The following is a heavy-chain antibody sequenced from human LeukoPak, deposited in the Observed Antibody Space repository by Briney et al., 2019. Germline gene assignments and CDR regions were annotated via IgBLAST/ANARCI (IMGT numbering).Heavy chain of an antibody. V-gene: IGHV3-21*06. CDR2: ISRNSRYI. CDR3: ARVAEAAAFDS. Sequence: GGSLRLSCAASGFSFSTYSMSWVRQAPGKGLEWVSSISRNSRYIYYADSMRGRFTISRDNAKNSLYLQMNSLKPEDTAVYYCARVAEAAAFDSWGQGTLVTVSS. D-gene: IGHD6-13*01. J-gene: IGHJ4*02. CDR1: GFSFSTYS.